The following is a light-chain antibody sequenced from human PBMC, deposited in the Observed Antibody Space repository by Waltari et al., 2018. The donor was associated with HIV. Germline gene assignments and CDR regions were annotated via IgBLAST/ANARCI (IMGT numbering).Light chain of an antibody. CDR1: SGHSAYA. CDR2: LNSDGTH. J-gene: IGLJ2*01. Sequence: QLVVTQSPSVSASLGASVKLTCTLSSGHSAYALQWLQQQPEKGPRYLMRLNSDGTHTKGDGIPDRFSGSSSGTERYLTISSLQSEDGADYYCQTWGTGSVVFGGGTKVTVL. V-gene: IGLV4-69*02. CDR3: QTWGTGSVV.